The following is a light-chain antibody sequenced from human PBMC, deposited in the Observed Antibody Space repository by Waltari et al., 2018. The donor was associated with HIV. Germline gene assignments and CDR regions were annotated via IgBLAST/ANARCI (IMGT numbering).Light chain of an antibody. CDR2: GAL. J-gene: IGKJ4*01. CDR1: QNINSY. Sequence: DIQMTQSPSSLSASVAARVTISSRSRQNINSYLNWYQQKAGRDPQLLISGALNLHTWAPRRFSARGSGTDFTLTITSLQPEDFATYCGQQSYNVPVTFGGGTKVEV. CDR3: QQSYNVPVT. V-gene: IGKV1-39*01.